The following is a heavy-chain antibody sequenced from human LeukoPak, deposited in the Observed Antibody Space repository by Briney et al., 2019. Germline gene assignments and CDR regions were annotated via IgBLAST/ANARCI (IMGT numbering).Heavy chain of an antibody. CDR3: ARDRGWAGYSYGFYY. J-gene: IGHJ4*02. CDR1: GGTFNSYA. Sequence: SVKVSCKASGGTFNSYAISWVRQAPGQGLEWMGGIIPIFGTANYAQKFQGRVTITADESTSTAYMEQSSLRSEDTAVYYCARDRGWAGYSYGFYYWGQGTLVTVSS. CDR2: IIPIFGTA. D-gene: IGHD5-18*01. V-gene: IGHV1-69*01.